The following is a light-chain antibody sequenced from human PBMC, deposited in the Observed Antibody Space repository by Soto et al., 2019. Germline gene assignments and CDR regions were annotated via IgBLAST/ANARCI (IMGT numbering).Light chain of an antibody. CDR3: GTWDSSLSAVV. CDR1: SSNIGNNY. Sequence: QSVLTQPPSVSAAPGQKVTISCSGSSSNIGNNYVSWYQQLPGTAPKLLIYDNNNRPSGIPDRFSGSKSGTSAILGITGLQTGDEADYYCGTWDSSLSAVVFGGGTKVTVL. J-gene: IGLJ3*02. V-gene: IGLV1-51*01. CDR2: DNN.